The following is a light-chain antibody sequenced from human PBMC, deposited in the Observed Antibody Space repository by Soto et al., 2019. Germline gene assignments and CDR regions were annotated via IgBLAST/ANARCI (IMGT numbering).Light chain of an antibody. J-gene: IGKJ4*01. V-gene: IGKV3-11*01. CDR3: QQRSNWPLT. Sequence: EIVLTQSPATLSLSPGERATLSCRASHSISSYLGWYQQKPGQAPRLLISDSSNRATGVPARFRGNGSGTDFTRTISSLEPEDFAVYYCQQRSNWPLTFGGGTKVEIK. CDR2: DSS. CDR1: HSISSY.